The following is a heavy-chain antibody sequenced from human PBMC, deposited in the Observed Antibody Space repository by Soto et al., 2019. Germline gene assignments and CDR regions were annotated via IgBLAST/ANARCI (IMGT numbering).Heavy chain of an antibody. CDR2: IYYSGTT. V-gene: IGHV4-31*03. CDR3: AASCVGCGGFNYYGIDV. D-gene: IGHD2-21*01. Sequence: QVQLQESGPGLVKPSQTLSLTCTVSGGSISSGGYYWNWIRQHPGKGLEWIGYIYYSGTTYYNPSLKSRVTISVDTSKNQFSLKLSSVTAADTAVYYCAASCVGCGGFNYYGIDVWGQGTTVTVSS. J-gene: IGHJ6*02. CDR1: GGSISSGGYY.